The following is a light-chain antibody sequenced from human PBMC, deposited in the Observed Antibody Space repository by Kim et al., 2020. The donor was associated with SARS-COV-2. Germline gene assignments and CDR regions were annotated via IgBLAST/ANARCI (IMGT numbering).Light chain of an antibody. V-gene: IGLV6-57*04. CDR2: EDN. Sequence: NFMLTQPHSLSESPGKTVTISCTRSSGSIASNYVQWYQQRPGSAPTTVIYEDNQRPSGVPDRFSGSIDSSSNSASLTISGLKTEDEADYYCQSYDSSNWVFGGGTQLTVL. J-gene: IGLJ3*02. CDR3: QSYDSSNWV. CDR1: SGSIASNY.